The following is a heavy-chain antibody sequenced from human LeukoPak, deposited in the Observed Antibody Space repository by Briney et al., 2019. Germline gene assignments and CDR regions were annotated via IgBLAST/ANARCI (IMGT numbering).Heavy chain of an antibody. CDR2: ICPGDSDT. V-gene: IGHV5-51*01. D-gene: IGHD3-10*01. CDR3: ARRSYSSRYYYMDV. J-gene: IGHJ6*03. Sequence: RGESLKISCKGSGNSFTNYWIGWVRQMPGKGLEWMGIICPGDSDTRYSPSFQGQVTISADKSISTAYLQWSSLKASDTAMYYCARRSYSSRYYYMDVWGKGTTVTVSS. CDR1: GNSFTNYW.